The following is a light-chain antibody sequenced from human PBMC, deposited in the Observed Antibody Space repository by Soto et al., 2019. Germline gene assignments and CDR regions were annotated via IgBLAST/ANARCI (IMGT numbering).Light chain of an antibody. J-gene: IGLJ3*02. Sequence: QSVLTQPPSVSGAPGQRVTISCTGGSSNIGAGYDVHWYHQLPGTAPKLLIYGNYNRPSGVPDRFSGSKSGTSASLAITGLQAEDEADYYCQSYDSSLSTWVFGGGTKLTVL. V-gene: IGLV1-40*01. CDR2: GNY. CDR1: SSNIGAGYD. CDR3: QSYDSSLSTWV.